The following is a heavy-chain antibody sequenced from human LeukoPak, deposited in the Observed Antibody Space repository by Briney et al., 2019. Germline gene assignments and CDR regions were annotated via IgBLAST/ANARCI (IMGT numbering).Heavy chain of an antibody. V-gene: IGHV5-10-1*01. CDR1: GYSFTSYW. J-gene: IGHJ1*01. CDR2: IDPSDSYT. CDR3: AGAGIAVAGNAEYFQH. Sequence: GESLKISCKGSGYSFTSYWISWVRQMPGKGLEWMGRIDPSDSYTNYSPSFQGHVTISADKSISTAYLQWSSLKASDTAMYYCAGAGIAVAGNAEYFQHWGQGTLVTVSS. D-gene: IGHD6-19*01.